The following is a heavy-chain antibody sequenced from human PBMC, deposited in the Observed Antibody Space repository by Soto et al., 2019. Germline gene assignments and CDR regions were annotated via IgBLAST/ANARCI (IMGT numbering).Heavy chain of an antibody. V-gene: IGHV7-4-1*01. J-gene: IGHJ4*01. D-gene: IGHD3-9*01. Sequence: ASVKVSCKASGYTFTSYAMNWVRQAPGQGLEWMGWINTNTGNPTYAQGFTGRFVFSLDTSVSTAYLQICSLKAEDTAMYYCASPPIGILTGYSVLQYWGHGTLVTVSS. CDR1: GYTFTSYA. CDR3: ASPPIGILTGYSVLQY. CDR2: INTNTGNP.